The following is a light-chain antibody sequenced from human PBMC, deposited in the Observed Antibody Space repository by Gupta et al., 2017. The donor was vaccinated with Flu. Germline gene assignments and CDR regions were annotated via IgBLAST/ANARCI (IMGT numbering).Light chain of an antibody. Sequence: QSVLTQPPSVSGAPGQRVTFSCTGIGATYDDHWYQHLPGTAPKLLIYGNNNRPTGVSDRFSASKSGTSASLAIAGLQDEDAGDYYCQSYDSGVVVFGGGTRLTVL. V-gene: IGLV1-40*01. CDR3: QSYDSGVVV. CDR1: GATYD. CDR2: GNN. J-gene: IGLJ2*01.